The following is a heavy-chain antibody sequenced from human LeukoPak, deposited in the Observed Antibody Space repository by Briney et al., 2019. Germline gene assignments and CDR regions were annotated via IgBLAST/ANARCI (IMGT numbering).Heavy chain of an antibody. CDR2: ISAYNGNT. CDR1: GYTFTSYG. J-gene: IGHJ5*02. D-gene: IGHD5-12*01. V-gene: IGHV1-18*01. Sequence: ASVTVSFKASGYTFTSYGISWVRQAPGQGLEWMGWISAYNGNTNYAQKLQGRVTMTTDTSTSTAYMELRSLRSDDTAVYYCARVAHSGYDHGGDNWFDPWGQGTLVTVSS. CDR3: ARVAHSGYDHGGDNWFDP.